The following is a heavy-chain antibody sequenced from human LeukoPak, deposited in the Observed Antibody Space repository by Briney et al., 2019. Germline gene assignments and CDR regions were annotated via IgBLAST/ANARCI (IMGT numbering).Heavy chain of an antibody. D-gene: IGHD5-12*01. Sequence: GGSLRLSCAASGFTFSSYGMHWVPQAPGKGLKWVAVISYDGSNKYYADSVKGRFTISRDNSKNTLYLQMNSLRAEDTAVYYCAKLVLVATMTDDAFDIWGQGTMVTVSS. CDR1: GFTFSSYG. V-gene: IGHV3-30*18. CDR3: AKLVLVATMTDDAFDI. J-gene: IGHJ3*02. CDR2: ISYDGSNK.